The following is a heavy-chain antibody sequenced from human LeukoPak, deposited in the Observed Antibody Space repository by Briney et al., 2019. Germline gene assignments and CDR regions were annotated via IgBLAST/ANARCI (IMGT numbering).Heavy chain of an antibody. Sequence: GRSLRLSCAASGFTFDDYAMHWVRQAPGKGLEWVSGISWNSGSIGYADSVRGRFTISRDNAKNSLYLQMNSLRAEDTALYYCARSSWYKDWFDPWGQGTLVTVSS. CDR3: ARSSWYKDWFDP. CDR2: ISWNSGSI. CDR1: GFTFDDYA. J-gene: IGHJ5*02. D-gene: IGHD6-13*01. V-gene: IGHV3-9*01.